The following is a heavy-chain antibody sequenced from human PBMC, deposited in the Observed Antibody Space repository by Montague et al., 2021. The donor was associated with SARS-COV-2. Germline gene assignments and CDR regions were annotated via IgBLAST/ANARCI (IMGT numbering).Heavy chain of an antibody. J-gene: IGHJ4*02. CDR3: ARHGKTRSAMIVVVIGYFDY. V-gene: IGHV4-39*01. CDR1: GGSISSSSYY. Sequence: SKTLSLTCTVSGGSISSSSYYWGWIRQPPGKGLEWIGSIYYSGSTYYNPSLKSRVTISVDTSKNQFSLKLSSVTAADTAVYYCARHGKTRSAMIVVVIGYFDYWGQGTPVTVSS. CDR2: IYYSGST. D-gene: IGHD3-22*01.